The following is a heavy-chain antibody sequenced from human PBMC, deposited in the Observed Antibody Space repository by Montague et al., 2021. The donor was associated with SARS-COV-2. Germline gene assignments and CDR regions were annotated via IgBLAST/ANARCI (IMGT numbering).Heavy chain of an antibody. Sequence: SETLSLTCAVSGASITTYYWSWIRQPPGQGLEWIGHIYYNEKTNYNPSLKSRVTISMDTPKNHFSLKVTSVTAADTTLYFCAGGQHMYYFDFWGQATLVTVSS. J-gene: IGHJ4*02. V-gene: IGHV4-59*13. CDR3: AGGQHMYYFDF. CDR1: GASITTYY. D-gene: IGHD2-8*01. CDR2: IYYNEKT.